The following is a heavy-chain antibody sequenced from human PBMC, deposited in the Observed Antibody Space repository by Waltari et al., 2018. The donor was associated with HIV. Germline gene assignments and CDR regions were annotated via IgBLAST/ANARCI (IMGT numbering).Heavy chain of an antibody. J-gene: IGHJ6*02. D-gene: IGHD6-6*01. CDR3: ARVHALVIYFDLGMDV. V-gene: IGHV4-59*01. CDR2: VWYSAST. CDR1: GGSISSDY. Sequence: QVQLQESGPGLVKPSETLSLTCTVSGGSISSDYWSWIRQPPGKGLEWIGYVWYSASTNCNPTLMSRVAISVDTCKNQFCMKFSCVRAADTAEYYCARVHALVIYFDLGMDVWGQGTTVTVSS.